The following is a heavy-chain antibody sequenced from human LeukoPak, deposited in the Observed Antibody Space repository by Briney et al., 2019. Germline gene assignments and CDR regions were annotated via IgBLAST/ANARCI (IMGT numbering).Heavy chain of an antibody. CDR1: GGTFSSYA. Sequence: ASVKVSCKASGGTFSSYAICWVRQAPGQGLEWMGGIIPIFGTANYAQKFQGRVTITTDESTSTAYMELSSLRSEDTAVYYCARDYYDSSGMYYFDYWGQGTLVTVSS. D-gene: IGHD3-22*01. V-gene: IGHV1-69*05. CDR2: IIPIFGTA. CDR3: ARDYYDSSGMYYFDY. J-gene: IGHJ4*02.